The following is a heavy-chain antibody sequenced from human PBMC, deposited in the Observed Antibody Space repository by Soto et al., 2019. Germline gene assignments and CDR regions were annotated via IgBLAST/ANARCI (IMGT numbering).Heavy chain of an antibody. CDR2: INHSGST. Sequence: PSETLSLTCAVYSGSFSGYYWSWIRQPPGKGLEWIGEINHSGSTNYNPSLKSRVTISVDTSKNQFSLKLSSVTAADTAVYYCARGRKGRYFDYWGQGTLVTVSS. CDR3: ARGRKGRYFDY. CDR1: SGSFSGYY. J-gene: IGHJ4*02. V-gene: IGHV4-34*01.